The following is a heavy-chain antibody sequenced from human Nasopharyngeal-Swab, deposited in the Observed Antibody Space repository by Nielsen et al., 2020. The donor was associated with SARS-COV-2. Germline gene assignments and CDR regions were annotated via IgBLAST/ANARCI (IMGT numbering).Heavy chain of an antibody. J-gene: IGHJ4*02. CDR3: ARNDSSGYGY. CDR2: INPNNGGT. Sequence: WVRQAPGQGLEWMGRINPNNGGTNYAQKFQGRVTMTRDTSISTAYMELSRLRSDDTAVYYCARNDSSGYGYWGQGTLVTVSS. V-gene: IGHV1-2*06. D-gene: IGHD3-22*01.